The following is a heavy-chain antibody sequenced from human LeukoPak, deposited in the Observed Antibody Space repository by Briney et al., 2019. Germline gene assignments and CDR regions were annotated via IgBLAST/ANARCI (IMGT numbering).Heavy chain of an antibody. J-gene: IGHJ4*02. CDR1: GYTFTSYG. V-gene: IGHV1-18*01. Sequence: WASVKVSCKATGYTFTSYGISWVRQAPGQGLEWMGWISAYNGNTNYAQKLQGRVTMTTDTSTSTAYMELRSLRSDDTAVYYCARRAPYYDFWSGSEYYFDYWGQGTLVTVSS. CDR3: ARRAPYYDFWSGSEYYFDY. D-gene: IGHD3-3*01. CDR2: ISAYNGNT.